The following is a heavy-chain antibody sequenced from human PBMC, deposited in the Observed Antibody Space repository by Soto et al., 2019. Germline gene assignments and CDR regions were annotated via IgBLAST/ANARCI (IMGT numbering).Heavy chain of an antibody. Sequence: ASVKVSCKASGYTFTGYYMHWVRQAPGQGLEWMGWINPNSGGTNYAQKFQGRVTMTRDTSISTAYMELSRLRSDDTAVYYCAREGKIDYDYVWGSYRYRRGMDVWGQGTTVTVSS. V-gene: IGHV1-2*02. CDR1: GYTFTGYY. J-gene: IGHJ6*02. CDR2: INPNSGGT. D-gene: IGHD3-16*02. CDR3: AREGKIDYDYVWGSYRYRRGMDV.